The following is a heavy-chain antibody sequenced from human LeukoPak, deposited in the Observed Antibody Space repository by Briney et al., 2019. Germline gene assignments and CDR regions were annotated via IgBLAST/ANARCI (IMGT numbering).Heavy chain of an antibody. CDR2: IYTSGST. V-gene: IGHV4-61*02. Sequence: SETLSLTCTVSGGSINSGSYYWSWIRQPAGKGLEWIGRIYTSGSTNYNPSLKSRVAISVDASKNQFSLKLSSVTAADTAVYYCARGQEGSCSGGSCHADYYYYYMDVWGKGITVTVSS. J-gene: IGHJ6*03. CDR1: GGSINSGSYY. D-gene: IGHD2-15*01. CDR3: ARGQEGSCSGGSCHADYYYYYMDV.